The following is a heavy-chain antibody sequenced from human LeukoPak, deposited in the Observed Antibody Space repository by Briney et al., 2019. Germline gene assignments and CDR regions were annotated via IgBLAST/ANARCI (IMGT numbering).Heavy chain of an antibody. CDR3: ARALGSPLDY. J-gene: IGHJ4*02. CDR1: GFTFSTSW. D-gene: IGHD1-26*01. CDR2: INSDGSIT. Sequence: PGGSLRLSCAASGFTFSTSWMHWVRQAPGKGLVWVSRINSDGSITTYADSVKGRFTISRDNAKNTLYLQMNSLRAEDTAVYYCARALGSPLDYWGQGTLVTVSS. V-gene: IGHV3-74*01.